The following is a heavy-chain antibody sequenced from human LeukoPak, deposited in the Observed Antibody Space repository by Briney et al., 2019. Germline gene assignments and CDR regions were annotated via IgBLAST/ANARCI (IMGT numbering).Heavy chain of an antibody. CDR2: IWYDGSNK. J-gene: IGHJ4*02. Sequence: GRSLRLSCAASGFTFSSYGMHWVRQAPGKGLEWVAVIWYDGSNKYYADSVKGRFTISRDNSKNTLYLQMNSLRAEDTGVYLCARGGAPSCSGGSCPGYWGQGTLVNVSS. V-gene: IGHV3-33*01. CDR1: GFTFSSYG. CDR3: ARGGAPSCSGGSCPGY. D-gene: IGHD2-15*01.